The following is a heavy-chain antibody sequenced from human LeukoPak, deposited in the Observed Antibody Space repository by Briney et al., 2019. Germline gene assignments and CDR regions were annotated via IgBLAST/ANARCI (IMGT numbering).Heavy chain of an antibody. CDR3: ARDRAAIDY. CDR2: ICSSCSTI. J-gene: IGHJ4*02. D-gene: IGHD6-25*01. V-gene: IGHV3-48*01. CDR1: GFTFSSYW. Sequence: PGGSLRLSCAASGFTFSSYWMHWVRQAPGKGLEWLSYICSSCSTIYYADSVKGRFTISRDNAKNSLYLQMNSLRAEDTAVYYCARDRAAIDYWGQGTLVTVSS.